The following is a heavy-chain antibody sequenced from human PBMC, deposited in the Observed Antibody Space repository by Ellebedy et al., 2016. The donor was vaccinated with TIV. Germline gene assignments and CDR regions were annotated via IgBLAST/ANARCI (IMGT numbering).Heavy chain of an antibody. CDR3: ARPFDSGYDSAYFDY. Sequence: ASVKVSXKASGYIFISYNLNWVRQAPGQGLEWMGWISTYTGNTNYAQNLQGRVTMSTDTSTSTAYMELRSLRSDDTAVYYCARPFDSGYDSAYFDYWGQGTLVTVSS. D-gene: IGHD5-12*01. J-gene: IGHJ4*02. CDR2: ISTYTGNT. V-gene: IGHV1-18*01. CDR1: GYIFISYN.